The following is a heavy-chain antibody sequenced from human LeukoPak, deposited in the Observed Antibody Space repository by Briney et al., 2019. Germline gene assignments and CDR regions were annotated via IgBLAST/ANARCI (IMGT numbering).Heavy chain of an antibody. D-gene: IGHD2/OR15-2a*01. Sequence: SETLSLTCAVYGGSFSGYYWSWIRQPPGKGLEWIGEINHSGSTNYNPSLKSRVTISVDTSKNQFSLKLSSVTAADTAVYYCARLLSLPFRLRVADLDYWGQGTLVTVSS. CDR1: GGSFSGYY. V-gene: IGHV4-34*01. CDR3: ARLLSLPFRLRVADLDY. CDR2: INHSGST. J-gene: IGHJ4*02.